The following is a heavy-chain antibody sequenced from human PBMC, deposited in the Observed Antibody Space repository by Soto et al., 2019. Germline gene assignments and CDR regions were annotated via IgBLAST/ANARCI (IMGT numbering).Heavy chain of an antibody. V-gene: IGHV4-30-4*01. CDR2: IYKSATT. D-gene: IGHD7-27*01. CDR3: ARGRYCLTGRCFPNWFDS. Sequence: SETLSLTCSISGDSISNLDYFWAWIRQPPGQALEYIGYIYKSATTYYNPSFESRVAISVDTSKSQFSLNVTSVTAADTAVYFCARGRYCLTGRCFPNWFDSWGQGALVTVSS. J-gene: IGHJ5*01. CDR1: GDSISNLDYF.